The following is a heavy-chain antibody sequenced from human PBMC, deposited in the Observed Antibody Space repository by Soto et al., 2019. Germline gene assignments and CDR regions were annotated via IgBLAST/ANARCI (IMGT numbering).Heavy chain of an antibody. D-gene: IGHD3-10*01. CDR2: ISGSGGST. J-gene: IGHJ5*02. V-gene: IGHV3-23*01. Sequence: EVQLLESGGDLVQPGGSLRLSCAASGFTFSSNAMGWVRQAPGKGLEWVSGISGSGGSTYYADSVKGRFTISRDNSKNTLYLRMNSLRAEDTAVYYCAKVRGAGVSRGDWFDPWGQGTLVTVSS. CDR3: AKVRGAGVSRGDWFDP. CDR1: GFTFSSNA.